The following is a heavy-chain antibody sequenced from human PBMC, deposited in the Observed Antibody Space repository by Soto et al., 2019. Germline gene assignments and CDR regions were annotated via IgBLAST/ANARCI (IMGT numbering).Heavy chain of an antibody. V-gene: IGHV1-69*02. CDR1: GGTFSSYT. J-gene: IGHJ5*02. CDR2: IIPILGIA. D-gene: IGHD3-10*01. CDR3: AYYGSGDWFDP. Sequence: SVKVSCKASGGTFSSYTISWVRQAPGQGLEWMGRIIPILGIANYAQKFQGRVTITADKSTSTAYMELSSLRSEDTAVYYCAYYGSGDWFDPWGQGTLVTVSS.